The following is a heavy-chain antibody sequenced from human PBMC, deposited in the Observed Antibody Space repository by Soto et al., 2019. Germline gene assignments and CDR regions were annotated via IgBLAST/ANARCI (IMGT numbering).Heavy chain of an antibody. V-gene: IGHV1-46*01. CDR2: INPSGGST. D-gene: IGHD6-13*01. Sequence: ASVKVSCKASGYTFTSYYMHWVRQAPGQGLEWMGIINPSGGSTSYAQKFQGRVTMTRDTSTSTVYMELSSLRSGDTAVYYCARSIAAAGPTPKFDWWGQGTLVTAPQ. J-gene: IGHJ4*02. CDR3: ARSIAAAGPTPKFDW. CDR1: GYTFTSYY.